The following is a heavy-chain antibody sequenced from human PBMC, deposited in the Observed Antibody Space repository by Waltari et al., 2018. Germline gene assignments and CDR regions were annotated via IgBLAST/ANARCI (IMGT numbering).Heavy chain of an antibody. J-gene: IGHJ4*02. D-gene: IGHD6-19*01. CDR1: GFPFDDYT. Sequence: EVQLVESGGVVVQPGGSLRLSCAASGFPFDDYTMHWVRQPPGKGLEWVSLISWDGGSTYYADSVKGRFTISRDNSKNSLYLQMNSLRTEDTALYYCAKPLLEAGESNFDYWGQGTLVTVSS. CDR2: ISWDGGST. CDR3: AKPLLEAGESNFDY. V-gene: IGHV3-43*01.